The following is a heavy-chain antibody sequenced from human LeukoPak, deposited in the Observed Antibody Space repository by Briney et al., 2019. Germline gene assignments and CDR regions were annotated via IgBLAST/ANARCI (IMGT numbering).Heavy chain of an antibody. CDR2: IFYSGST. Sequence: PSETLSLTCTVSGGSISSYYWSWIRQPPGKGLEWIGYIFYSGSTKYNPSLKSPVSISQDTSKNQFSLKLNSVTAADTAVYYCTRGPAFDYWGQGALVTVSS. V-gene: IGHV4-59*01. CDR1: GGSISSYY. J-gene: IGHJ4*02. CDR3: TRGPAFDY.